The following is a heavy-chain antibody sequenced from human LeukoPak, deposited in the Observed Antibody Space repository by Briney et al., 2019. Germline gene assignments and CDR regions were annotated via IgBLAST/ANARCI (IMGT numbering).Heavy chain of an antibody. CDR1: GGSISSYY. D-gene: IGHD3-10*01. J-gene: IGHJ5*02. Sequence: KPSETLSLTCTVSGGSISSYYWSWIRQPPGKGLEWIGYIYYSGSTNYNPSLKSRVTISVDTSKNQFSLKLSSVTAADTAVYYCARGGNYYGSGTGFDPWGQGTLVTVSS. CDR3: ARGGNYYGSGTGFDP. V-gene: IGHV4-59*08. CDR2: IYYSGST.